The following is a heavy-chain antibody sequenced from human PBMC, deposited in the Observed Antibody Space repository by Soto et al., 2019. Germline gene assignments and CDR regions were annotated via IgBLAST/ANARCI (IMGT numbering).Heavy chain of an antibody. J-gene: IGHJ5*02. CDR2: IYWDDDK. CDR3: ARLNYYDSSGPTPFDP. CDR1: GFSLSTSGVG. D-gene: IGHD3-22*01. V-gene: IGHV2-5*02. Sequence: SGPTLVNPTQTLTLTCTFSGFSLSTSGVGVGWIRQPPGKALEWLALIYWDDDKRYSPSLKSRLTITKDTSKNQVVLTMTNMDPVDTATYYCARLNYYDSSGPTPFDPWGQGTLVTVSS.